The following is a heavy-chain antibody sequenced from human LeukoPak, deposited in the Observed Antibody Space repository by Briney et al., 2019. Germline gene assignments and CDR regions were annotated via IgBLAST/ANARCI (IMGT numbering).Heavy chain of an antibody. D-gene: IGHD2-2*01. Sequence: SQTLSLTCAISGDSVSSNSAAWNWIRQSPSRGLEWLGRTYYRSKWYNDYAVSVKSRISINPDTSKNQFSLQLHSVTPEDTAVYYCARGGIGYCSITTCSFDYWGQGTLVTVSS. V-gene: IGHV6-1*01. J-gene: IGHJ4*02. CDR2: TYYRSKWYN. CDR1: GDSVSSNSAA. CDR3: ARGGIGYCSITTCSFDY.